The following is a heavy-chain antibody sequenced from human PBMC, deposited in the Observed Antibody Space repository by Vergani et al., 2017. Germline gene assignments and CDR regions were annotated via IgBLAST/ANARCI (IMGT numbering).Heavy chain of an antibody. Sequence: VQLVESGGGLVKPGGSLRLSCAASGFTFSSYAMHWVRQAPGKGLEWVAVISYDGSNKYYADSVKGRFTISRDNSKNTLYLQMNSLRAEDTAVYYCARGRDGNFLFDYWGQGTLVTVSS. D-gene: IGHD1-14*01. CDR1: GFTFSSYA. CDR2: ISYDGSNK. CDR3: ARGRDGNFLFDY. J-gene: IGHJ4*02. V-gene: IGHV3-30-3*01.